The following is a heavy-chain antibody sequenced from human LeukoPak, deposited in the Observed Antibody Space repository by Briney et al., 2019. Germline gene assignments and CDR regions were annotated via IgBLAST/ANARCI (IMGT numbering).Heavy chain of an antibody. CDR1: GFTFINAW. CDR2: ISIDGNNK. Sequence: GGSLRLSCAASGFTFINAWMSWVRQAPGKGLECVAVISIDGNNKYYADSVKGRFTISRDNSKNTLYLQINSLRPEDTAVYYCAKDQSQWGQGTLVIVSS. J-gene: IGHJ4*02. CDR3: AKDQSQ. V-gene: IGHV3-30*18.